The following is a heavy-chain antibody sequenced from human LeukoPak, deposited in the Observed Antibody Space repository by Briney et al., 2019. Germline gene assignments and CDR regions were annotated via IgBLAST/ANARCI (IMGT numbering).Heavy chain of an antibody. CDR2: ISYDGSNK. V-gene: IGHV3-30*04. CDR3: AKDQSEIYYGSGSYFDY. J-gene: IGHJ4*02. D-gene: IGHD3-10*01. Sequence: PGGSLRLSCAASGFTFSSYAMHWVRQAPGKGLEWVAVISYDGSNKYYADSVKGRFTISRDNSKNTLYLQMNSLRAEDTAVYYCAKDQSEIYYGSGSYFDYWGQGTLVTVSS. CDR1: GFTFSSYA.